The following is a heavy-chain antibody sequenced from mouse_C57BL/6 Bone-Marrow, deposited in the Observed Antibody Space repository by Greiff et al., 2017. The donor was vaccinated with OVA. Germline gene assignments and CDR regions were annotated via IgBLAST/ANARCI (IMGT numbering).Heavy chain of an antibody. Sequence: QVQLQQPGAELVKPGAPVKMSCKASGYTFTSYWITWVKQRPGQGLEWIGDIYPGSGSTNYNEKFKSKATLTVDTSSSTAYMQLSSLTSEDSAVYYCARGLTTVVENAMDYWGQGTSVTVSS. CDR1: GYTFTSYW. J-gene: IGHJ4*01. D-gene: IGHD1-1*01. V-gene: IGHV1-55*01. CDR3: ARGLTTVVENAMDY. CDR2: IYPGSGST.